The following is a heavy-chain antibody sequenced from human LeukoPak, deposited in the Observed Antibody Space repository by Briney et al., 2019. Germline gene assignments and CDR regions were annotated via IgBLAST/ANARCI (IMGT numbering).Heavy chain of an antibody. J-gene: IGHJ5*02. CDR3: MGTGYSSCWWFDP. CDR1: GYSFTSYG. Sequence: ASVKVSCKASGYSFTSYGISWVRQAPGQGLEWMGWISAYNGNTNYAQKLQGRVTMTTDTSTSTAYMELRSLRCDDTAVCTYMGTGYSSCWWFDPWRQRTLATVSS. CDR2: ISAYNGNT. V-gene: IGHV1-18*01. D-gene: IGHD6-13*01.